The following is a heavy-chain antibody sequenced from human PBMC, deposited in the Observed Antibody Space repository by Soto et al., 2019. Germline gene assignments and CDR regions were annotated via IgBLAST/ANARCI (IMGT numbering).Heavy chain of an antibody. CDR3: ARTLRGRGVKYFDD. J-gene: IGHJ4*02. D-gene: IGHD3-10*01. Sequence: SQTLSLTCAISGDSVSNNSAAWNWVRQSPSRGLEWLGRTYYRSKWHYDYAPSVRSRITINPDTSKNHFSLQLNSVSPEDAAVYYCARTLRGRGVKYFDDWRQGTLVTVSS. CDR1: GDSVSNNSAA. V-gene: IGHV6-1*01. CDR2: TYYRSKWHY.